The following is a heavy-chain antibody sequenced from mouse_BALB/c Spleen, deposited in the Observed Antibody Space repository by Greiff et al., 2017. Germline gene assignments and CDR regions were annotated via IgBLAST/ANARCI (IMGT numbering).Heavy chain of an antibody. J-gene: IGHJ4*01. CDR1: GYAFTNYL. D-gene: IGHD3-1*01. CDR3: ARNTARVYAMDY. CDR2: INPGSGGT. Sequence: QVQLQQSGAELVRPGTSVKVSCKASGYAFTNYLIEWVKQRPGQGLEWIGVINPGSGGTNYNEKFKGKATLTADKSSSTAYMQLSSLTSDDSAVYFFARNTARVYAMDYWGQGTSVTVSS. V-gene: IGHV1-54*01.